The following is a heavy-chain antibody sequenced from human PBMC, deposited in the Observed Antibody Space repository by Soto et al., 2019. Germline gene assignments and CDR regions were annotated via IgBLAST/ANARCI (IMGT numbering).Heavy chain of an antibody. J-gene: IGHJ6*02. V-gene: IGHV5-51*01. D-gene: IGHD2-2*01. Sequence: GESLKISCKASAHFTTYWIGWVRQMPGKGLEWMGIIYPGDSDTRYSPSFQGQVTISADKSISTAYLQWSSLKASDTAMYYCARHLPSTGMDVWGQGTTVTVSS. CDR3: ARHLPSTGMDV. CDR1: AHFTTYW. CDR2: IYPGDSDT.